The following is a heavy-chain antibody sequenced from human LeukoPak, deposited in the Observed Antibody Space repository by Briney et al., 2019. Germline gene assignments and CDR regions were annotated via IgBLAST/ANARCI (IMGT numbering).Heavy chain of an antibody. J-gene: IGHJ4*02. CDR2: TYYRSKWYN. V-gene: IGHV6-1*01. CDR1: GDSVSSNSAA. CDR3: AREGKVRVLMVYAYIDY. D-gene: IGHD2-8*01. Sequence: SQTLSLTCAISGDSVSSNSAAWNWIRQSPSRGLEWLGRTYYRSKWYNDYAVSVKSRITINPDTSKNQFSLQLNSVTPEDTAVYYCAREGKVRVLMVYAYIDYWGQGTLVTVSS.